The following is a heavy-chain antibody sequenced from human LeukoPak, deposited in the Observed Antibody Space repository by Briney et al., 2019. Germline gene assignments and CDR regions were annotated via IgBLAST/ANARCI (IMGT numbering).Heavy chain of an antibody. Sequence: GGSLRLSCAASGFTVSSNYMSWVRQAPGKGLEWVANIKQDGSEKYYVDSVKGRFTISRDNAKNSLYLQMNSLRAEDTSVYYCASHSSGYFGWGQGTLVTVSS. CDR3: ASHSSGYFG. J-gene: IGHJ4*02. CDR2: IKQDGSEK. V-gene: IGHV3-7*01. D-gene: IGHD3-22*01. CDR1: GFTVSSNY.